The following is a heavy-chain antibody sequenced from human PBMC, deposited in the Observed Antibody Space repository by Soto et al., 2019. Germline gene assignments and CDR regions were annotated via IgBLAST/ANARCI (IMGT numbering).Heavy chain of an antibody. CDR1: GYTLTMYA. J-gene: IGHJ3*02. V-gene: IGHV1-3*04. CDR3: ARPGVAYDAFDI. CDR2: INSGNGDT. Sequence: ASVKVSCKASGYTLTMYAMHWVRQAPGQRLEWMGWINSGNGDTIYSQKFQGRVTLTRDTSASTAYMALSSLRSEDTAVYYCARPGVAYDAFDIWGQGTMVTISS. D-gene: IGHD3-3*01.